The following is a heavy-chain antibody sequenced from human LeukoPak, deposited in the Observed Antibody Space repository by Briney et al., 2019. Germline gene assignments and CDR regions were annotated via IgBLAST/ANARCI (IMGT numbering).Heavy chain of an antibody. CDR1: GYTFTGYY. CDR2: ISAYNGNT. CDR3: ARDLRLEMVDY. D-gene: IGHD1-1*01. Sequence: ASVKVSCKASGYTFTGYYMHWVRQAPGQGLEWMGWISAYNGNTNYAQKLQGRVTMTTDTSTSTAYMELRSLRSDDTAVYYCARDLRLEMVDYWGQGTLVTVSS. J-gene: IGHJ4*02. V-gene: IGHV1-18*04.